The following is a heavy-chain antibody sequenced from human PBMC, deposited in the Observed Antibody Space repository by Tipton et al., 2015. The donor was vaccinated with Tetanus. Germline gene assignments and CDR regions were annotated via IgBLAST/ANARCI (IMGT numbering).Heavy chain of an antibody. V-gene: IGHV4-31*03. CDR2: IYHTQRT. Sequence: LRLSCTVSGTSIKTGGYLWTWVRQHRGKGLEWIGYIYHTQRTSSSPSLNGRVTISEDTSKNQISLSLTSVTPADTAVYYCARPQSWFAFDIWGQGTIVTVSS. D-gene: IGHD3-10*01. CDR3: ARPQSWFAFDI. CDR1: GTSIKTGGYL. J-gene: IGHJ3*02.